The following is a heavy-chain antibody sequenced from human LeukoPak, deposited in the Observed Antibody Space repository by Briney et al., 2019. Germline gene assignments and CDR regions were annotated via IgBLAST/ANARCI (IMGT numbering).Heavy chain of an antibody. CDR3: ARGVYGSGSSHDY. D-gene: IGHD3-10*01. V-gene: IGHV3-7*02. CDR2: IKLDGSEK. J-gene: IGHJ4*02. CDR1: GFSFSSHW. Sequence: GGSLRLSCAASGFSFSSHWMSWARQAPGKGLELVSHIKLDGSEKYYVDSVKGRFTISRDNATTSLYLKMNSMRVEDTAVYYCARGVYGSGSSHDYWGQGPLVTVSS.